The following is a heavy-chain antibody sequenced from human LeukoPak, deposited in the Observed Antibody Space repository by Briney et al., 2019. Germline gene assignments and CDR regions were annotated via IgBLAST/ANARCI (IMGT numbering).Heavy chain of an antibody. D-gene: IGHD5-24*01. Sequence: GGSLRLSRAASGFTFRDYWMSWVRQAPGKGLEWVGNIKEDGSTKYYLDSVKGRVTISRDNARNSLHLQMDSLRAEDTAVYFCVRDTGFNTFDYWGQGTLVTVS. CDR2: IKEDGSTK. V-gene: IGHV3-7*05. J-gene: IGHJ4*02. CDR1: GFTFRDYW. CDR3: VRDTGFNTFDY.